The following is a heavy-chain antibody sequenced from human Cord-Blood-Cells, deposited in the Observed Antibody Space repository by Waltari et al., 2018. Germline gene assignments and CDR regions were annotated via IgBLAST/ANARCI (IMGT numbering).Heavy chain of an antibody. J-gene: IGHJ4*02. CDR3: ARGELLAPFDY. Sequence: QVQLVQSGAEVKKPGASVKVSCKASGYTFTGYYMHWVRQAPGQGLEWMGVIHPSSGGTNCAQKFQGWVTMTRDTAISTAYMGLSRLRSDDTAVYYCARGELLAPFDYWGQGTLVTVSS. D-gene: IGHD1-26*01. CDR2: IHPSSGGT. V-gene: IGHV1-2*04. CDR1: GYTFTGYY.